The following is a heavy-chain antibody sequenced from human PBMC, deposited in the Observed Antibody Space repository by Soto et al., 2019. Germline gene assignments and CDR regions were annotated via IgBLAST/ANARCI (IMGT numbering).Heavy chain of an antibody. V-gene: IGHV1-69*13. CDR2: IIPIFGTA. D-gene: IGHD3-3*01. J-gene: IGHJ5*02. Sequence: SVKVSCKASGYTFTSYAMHWVRQAPGQRLEWMGGIIPIFGTANYAQKFQGRVTITADESTSTAYMELSSLRSEDTAVYYCARALTNYDFWSGYETLNWFDPWGQGTLVTVSS. CDR3: ARALTNYDFWSGYETLNWFDP. CDR1: GYTFTSYA.